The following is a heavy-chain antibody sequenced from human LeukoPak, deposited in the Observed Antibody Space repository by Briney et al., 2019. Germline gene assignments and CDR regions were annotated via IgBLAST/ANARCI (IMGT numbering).Heavy chain of an antibody. CDR3: VRERVSSGWSFDN. Sequence: GSLRFYCAASGFTFSDFWMHWLRQAPGEGLVGVSRIKSDGSNTGYADSVKGRFTISRDNAKNTLYLEMNSLRIDDTAVYYCVRERVSSGWSFDNWGQGTLVTVSS. J-gene: IGHJ4*02. CDR1: GFTFSDFW. CDR2: IKSDGSNT. V-gene: IGHV3-74*01. D-gene: IGHD6-19*01.